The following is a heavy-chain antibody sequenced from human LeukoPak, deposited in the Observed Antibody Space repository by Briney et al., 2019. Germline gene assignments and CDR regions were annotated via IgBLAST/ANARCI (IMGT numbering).Heavy chain of an antibody. J-gene: IGHJ3*02. Sequence: GGSLRLSCAASGFTFSSYGMHWVRQAPGKGLEWVAVISYDGSNKYYADSVKGRFTISRDNSKNTLYLHMNSLRAEDTAVYYCAKDLPTGLYAFDIWGQGTMVTVSS. CDR1: GFTFSSYG. CDR3: AKDLPTGLYAFDI. V-gene: IGHV3-30*18. D-gene: IGHD1-1*01. CDR2: ISYDGSNK.